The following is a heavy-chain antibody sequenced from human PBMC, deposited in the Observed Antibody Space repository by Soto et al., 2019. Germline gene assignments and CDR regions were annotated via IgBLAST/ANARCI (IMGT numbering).Heavy chain of an antibody. CDR3: ARDPTYYYGSGSYRGNWFDP. J-gene: IGHJ5*02. D-gene: IGHD3-10*01. Sequence: QVQLQESGPGLVKPSQTLSLTCTVSGGSISSGDYYWSWIRQPPGKGLEWIGYIYYSGSTYYNPSLKSRVTISVDTSQNQFSLKLSSVTAADTAVYYCARDPTYYYGSGSYRGNWFDPWGQGTLVTVSS. CDR1: GGSISSGDYY. V-gene: IGHV4-30-4*01. CDR2: IYYSGST.